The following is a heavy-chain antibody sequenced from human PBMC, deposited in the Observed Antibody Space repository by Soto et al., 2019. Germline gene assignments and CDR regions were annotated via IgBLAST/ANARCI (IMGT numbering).Heavy chain of an antibody. Sequence: EVQVVESGGGLVQPGGSLRLSCSFTFSMYSINWVRQAPGKGRERVASIRSGGTYIKYADSVKGRFTISRDNAKNSVCLQMNRLRVEDTAVYGCPRAQGASYDSWFDPWGQGTLVTVSS. V-gene: IGHV3-21*01. CDR2: IRSGGTYI. D-gene: IGHD1-26*01. CDR3: PRAQGASYDSWFDP. J-gene: IGHJ5*02. CDR1: FTFSMYS.